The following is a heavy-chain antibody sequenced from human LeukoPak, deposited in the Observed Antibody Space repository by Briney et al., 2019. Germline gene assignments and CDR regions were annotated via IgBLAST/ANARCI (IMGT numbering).Heavy chain of an antibody. V-gene: IGHV4-59*01. CDR1: GGSISSYY. CDR3: ARGPAISLDTGYFDY. CDR2: IYYSGST. Sequence: SETLSLTCTVSGGSISSYYWSWIRQPPGKGLEWIGYIYYSGSTSYNPSLKSRVTISVDTSKNQVSLKLSSVTAADTAMYYCARGPAISLDTGYFDYWGQGTLVTVSS. D-gene: IGHD5-18*01. J-gene: IGHJ4*02.